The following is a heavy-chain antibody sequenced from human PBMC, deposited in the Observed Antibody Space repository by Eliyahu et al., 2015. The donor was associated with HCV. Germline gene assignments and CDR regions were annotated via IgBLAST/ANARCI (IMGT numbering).Heavy chain of an antibody. V-gene: IGHV3-48*01. J-gene: IGHJ4*02. CDR1: GFSFSSYS. CDR3: ARNMQGAAFFDY. CDR2: IISSSSTT. Sequence: EVQLVESGGGLVQPGGSLRLSCAASGFSFSSYSMNWVRQAPGKGLEWVSYIISSSSTTYYADSVKGRFTISRDNAKNSVYLQMNSLRAEDTAVYYCARNMQGAAFFDYWGQGTLVTVSS. D-gene: IGHD2-15*01.